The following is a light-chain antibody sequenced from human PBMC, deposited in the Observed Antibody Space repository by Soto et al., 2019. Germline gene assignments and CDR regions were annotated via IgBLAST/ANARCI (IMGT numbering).Light chain of an antibody. J-gene: IGLJ2*01. Sequence: QSALTQPASVSGSPGQTITISCTGTSSDIGTYDYVSWYQHHPGKASKLMIYEVTNRPSGVSDRFSGSKSGKTASLTISGLQADDEAAYYCSSYTSTTTPVVFGGGTKVTVL. CDR2: EVT. V-gene: IGLV2-14*01. CDR1: SSDIGTYDY. CDR3: SSYTSTTTPVV.